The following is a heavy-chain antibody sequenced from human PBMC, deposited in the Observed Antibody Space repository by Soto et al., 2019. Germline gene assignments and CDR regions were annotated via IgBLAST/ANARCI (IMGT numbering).Heavy chain of an antibody. Sequence: PSETLSLTGGVYGGFLSESYWTWIRQPPGKGLEWIGEINHVGGTNYNPSLKSRVTMSVDTSQNQFSLRLISVTAADTAMYFCVRIRYQLPSSVLWLDPWGQGTPVTVSS. CDR3: VRIRYQLPSSVLWLDP. V-gene: IGHV4-34*01. CDR1: GGFLSESY. CDR2: INHVGGT. D-gene: IGHD3-16*01. J-gene: IGHJ5*02.